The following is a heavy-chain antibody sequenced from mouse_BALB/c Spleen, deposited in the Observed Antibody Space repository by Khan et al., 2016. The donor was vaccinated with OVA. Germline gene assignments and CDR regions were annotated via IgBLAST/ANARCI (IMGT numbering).Heavy chain of an antibody. CDR1: GYSITSDYA. V-gene: IGHV3-2*02. Sequence: EVELVESGPGLVKPSQSLSLTCTVTGYSITSDYAWNWIRQFPGNKLEWMGYMSYSGSTSYNPSLKSRITITRDTSKNQFFLQLNSVTTEDTATYYCARGPYYGSSWFAYWGQGTLVTVSA. J-gene: IGHJ3*01. D-gene: IGHD1-1*01. CDR3: ARGPYYGSSWFAY. CDR2: MSYSGST.